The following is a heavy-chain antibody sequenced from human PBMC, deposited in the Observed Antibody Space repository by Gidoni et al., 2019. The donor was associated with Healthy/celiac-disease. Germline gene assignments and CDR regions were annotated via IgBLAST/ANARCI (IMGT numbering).Heavy chain of an antibody. CDR2: IRSKANSYAT. J-gene: IGHJ4*02. Sequence: GKGLEWVGRIRSKANSYATAYAASVKGRFTSSRDDSKNTAYLHMHSLTTEDPAVYSCTRGDGATVVTPGSGYWGQGTLVTVSS. CDR3: TRGDGATVVTPGSGY. V-gene: IGHV3-73*01. D-gene: IGHD1-26*01.